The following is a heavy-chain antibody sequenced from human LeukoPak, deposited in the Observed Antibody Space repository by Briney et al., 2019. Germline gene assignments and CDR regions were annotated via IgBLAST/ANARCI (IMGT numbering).Heavy chain of an antibody. V-gene: IGHV1-18*04. J-gene: IGHJ4*02. Sequence: ASVKVSCKASGYTFTSYGISWVRQAPGQGLEWMGWISAYNGNTNYAQKLQDRVTMTTDTSTSTAYMELRSLRSDDTAVYYCARDSTPTYDYGDYPDYWGQGTLVTVSS. CDR3: ARDSTPTYDYGDYPDY. CDR1: GYTFTSYG. CDR2: ISAYNGNT. D-gene: IGHD4-17*01.